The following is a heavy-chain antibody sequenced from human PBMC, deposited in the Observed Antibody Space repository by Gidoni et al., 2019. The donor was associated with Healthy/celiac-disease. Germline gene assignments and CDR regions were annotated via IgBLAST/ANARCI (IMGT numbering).Heavy chain of an antibody. J-gene: IGHJ6*02. D-gene: IGHD6-13*01. CDR2: INPNSGGT. V-gene: IGHV1-2*02. CDR1: GYTFTGDY. CDR3: AREGKEQQLAYYYGMDV. Sequence: QVQLVQSGAEVKKPGASVKVSCKASGYTFTGDYMHWVRQAPGQGLEWMGWINPNSGGTNYAQKFQGRVTMTRDTSISTAYMELSRLRSDDTAVYYCAREGKEQQLAYYYGMDVWGQGTTVTVSS.